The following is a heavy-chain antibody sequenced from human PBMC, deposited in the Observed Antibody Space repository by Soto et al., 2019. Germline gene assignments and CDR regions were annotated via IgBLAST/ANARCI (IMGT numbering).Heavy chain of an antibody. CDR2: MNSDGSTT. CDR3: ATAEVDY. Sequence: GGSLRLSCAVSGFTFANHWMHWVRQAPGKGLEWVSRMNSDGSTTDYADSVKGRFTVSRDNAKNTLYLQMNSLRAEDTAVYYWATAEVDYWGPGTLVTVSS. CDR1: GFTFANHW. J-gene: IGHJ4*02. V-gene: IGHV3-74*01.